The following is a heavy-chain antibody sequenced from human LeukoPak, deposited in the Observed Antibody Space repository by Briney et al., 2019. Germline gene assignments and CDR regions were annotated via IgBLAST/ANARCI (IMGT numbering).Heavy chain of an antibody. CDR2: IKQDGSEK. V-gene: IGHV3-7*01. CDR3: ASGFDYYGSGSFY. D-gene: IGHD3-10*01. J-gene: IGHJ4*02. CDR1: GFTFSSYW. Sequence: GGSLRLSCAASGFTFSSYWMSWVRQAPGKGLEWVANIKQDGSEKYYVDFVKGRFTISRDNAKNSLYLQMNSLRAEDTAVYYCASGFDYYGSGSFYWGQGTLVTVSS.